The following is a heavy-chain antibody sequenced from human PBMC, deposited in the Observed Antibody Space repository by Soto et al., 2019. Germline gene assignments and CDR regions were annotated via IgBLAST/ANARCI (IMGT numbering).Heavy chain of an antibody. J-gene: IGHJ4*02. CDR1: GFTFSRYD. Sequence: EVQLVESGGGLVQPGGSLRLSCADSGFTFSRYDMHWVRQGTGKGLEWVSGIDTTGAPYYSGSVKGRFTISRENAKISLFLEMDSLRPGDTAVYYCARESSDWSAVDYWGQGTLVTVSS. CDR3: ARESSDWSAVDY. V-gene: IGHV3-13*05. CDR2: IDTTGAP. D-gene: IGHD6-19*01.